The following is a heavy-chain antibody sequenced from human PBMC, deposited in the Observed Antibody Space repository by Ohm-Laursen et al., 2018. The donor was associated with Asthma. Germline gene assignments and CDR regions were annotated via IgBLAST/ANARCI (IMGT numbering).Heavy chain of an antibody. CDR2: IKPDGTEN. Sequence: GSLRLSCAASGFTFSSYWMSWVRQAPGKGLEWVANIKPDGTENAYLDSVRGRFTISKDNAKNSLFLQMNSLRGEDTALYYCARDSGWNALDHWGQGTLVSVSS. J-gene: IGHJ4*02. CDR1: GFTFSSYW. V-gene: IGHV3-7*03. CDR3: ARDSGWNALDH. D-gene: IGHD1-1*01.